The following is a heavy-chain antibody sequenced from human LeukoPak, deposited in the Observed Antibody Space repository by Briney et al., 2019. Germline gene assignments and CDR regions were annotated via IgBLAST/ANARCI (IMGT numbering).Heavy chain of an antibody. CDR2: IWYDGSNK. Sequence: PGGSLRLSCAASGFTFSSYSMNWVRQAPGKGLEWVAVIWYDGSNKYYADSVKGRFTISRDNSKNTLYLQMNGLRAEDTAVYYCARAEGYYDSSGNDAFDIWGQGTMVTVSS. CDR1: GFTFSSYS. CDR3: ARAEGYYDSSGNDAFDI. D-gene: IGHD3-22*01. J-gene: IGHJ3*02. V-gene: IGHV3-33*08.